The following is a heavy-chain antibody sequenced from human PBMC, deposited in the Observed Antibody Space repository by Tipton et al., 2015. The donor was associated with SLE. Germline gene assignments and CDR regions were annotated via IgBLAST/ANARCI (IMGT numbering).Heavy chain of an antibody. CDR1: NGSITSLYDY. V-gene: IGHV4-39*07. Sequence: PGLVKPSETLSLTCTVSNGSITSLYDYWGWVRQPPGKGLEWIGEIHHSGSTNSKPSLKSRVTISVDTSKNQFSLMLTSVTAADTAIYYCTRRGRAATATQHTDYWGQGALVTVSS. CDR2: IHHSGST. CDR3: TRRGRAATATQHTDY. D-gene: IGHD6-25*01. J-gene: IGHJ4*02.